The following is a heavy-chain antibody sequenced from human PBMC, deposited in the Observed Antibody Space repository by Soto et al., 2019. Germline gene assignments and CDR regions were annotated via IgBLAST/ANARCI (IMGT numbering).Heavy chain of an antibody. CDR3: ARANRKALLYYYYYYGMDV. J-gene: IGHJ6*02. CDR1: GGSISSGDYY. CDR2: IYYSGST. Sequence: SETLSLTCTVSGGSISSGDYYWSWIRQPPGKGLEWIGYIYYSGSTYYNPSLKSRVTISVDTSKNQFSLKLSSVTAADTAVYYCARANRKALLYYYYYYGMDVWGQGTTVTVSS. V-gene: IGHV4-30-4*01. D-gene: IGHD2-2*02.